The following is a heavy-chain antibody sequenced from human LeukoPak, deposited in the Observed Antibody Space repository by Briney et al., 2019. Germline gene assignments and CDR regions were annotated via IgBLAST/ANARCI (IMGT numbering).Heavy chain of an antibody. CDR1: GFTFSSYS. V-gene: IGHV3-21*01. J-gene: IGHJ4*02. Sequence: GGSLRLSCAASGFTFSSYSFNWVRQVPGKGLEWVSSITTTFYTYYTDSVKGRFTISRDNAKNSLYLQMISLRAEDTAVYHCARVRDNWYADYWGQGTLVTVSS. CDR3: ARVRDNWYADY. D-gene: IGHD5-24*01. CDR2: ITTTFYT.